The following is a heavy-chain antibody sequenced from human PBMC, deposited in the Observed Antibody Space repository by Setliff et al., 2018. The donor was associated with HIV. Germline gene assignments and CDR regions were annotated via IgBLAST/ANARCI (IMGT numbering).Heavy chain of an antibody. D-gene: IGHD6-19*01. CDR1: GYTFTAYY. V-gene: IGHV1-2*02. Sequence: ASVKVSCKASGYTFTAYYMHWVRQAPGQGLEWMGWINPNSGGTVYAQKFQGRVTMTRDTSISTAYMELSRLRSDDTAVYYCARTLGSSGWYKTFDYWGQGTLVTVSS. J-gene: IGHJ4*02. CDR2: INPNSGGT. CDR3: ARTLGSSGWYKTFDY.